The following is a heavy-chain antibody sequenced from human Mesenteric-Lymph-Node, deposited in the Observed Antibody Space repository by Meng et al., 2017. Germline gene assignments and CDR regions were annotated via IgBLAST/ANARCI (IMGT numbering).Heavy chain of an antibody. CDR1: GFIFSSYD. CDR2: IYSGGST. CDR3: ARDRSYCSGGSCYPKENWFDP. V-gene: IGHV3-66*02. Sequence: GESLKISCEVSGFIFSSYDMNWVRQAPGKGLEWVSVIYSGGSTYYADSVKGRFTISRDNSKNTLYFQMNSLRAEDTAVYYCARDRSYCSGGSCYPKENWFDPWGQGTLVTVSS. J-gene: IGHJ5*02. D-gene: IGHD2-15*01.